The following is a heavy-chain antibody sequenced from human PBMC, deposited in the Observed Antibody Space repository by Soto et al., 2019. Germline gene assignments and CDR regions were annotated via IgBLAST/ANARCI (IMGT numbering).Heavy chain of an antibody. CDR2: ISSSSSYT. CDR1: GFTFSDYY. Sequence: GGSLRLSCAASGFTFSDYYMSWIRQAPGKGLEWVSYISSSSSYTNYADSVKGRFTISRDNAKNSLYLQMNSLRAEDTAVYYCARSYYIQLWLGWFDPWGQGTLVTVSS. J-gene: IGHJ5*02. V-gene: IGHV3-11*06. D-gene: IGHD5-18*01. CDR3: ARSYYIQLWLGWFDP.